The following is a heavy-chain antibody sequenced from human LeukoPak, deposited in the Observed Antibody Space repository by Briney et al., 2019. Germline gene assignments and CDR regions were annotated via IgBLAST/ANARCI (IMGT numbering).Heavy chain of an antibody. CDR2: ISSSSSYI. V-gene: IGHV3-21*01. J-gene: IGHJ4*02. D-gene: IGHD3-22*01. CDR1: GFTFSSYS. CDR3: ARADSSGYYQFDY. Sequence: GSLRLSCAASGFTFSSYSMNWVRQAPGKGLEWVSSISSSSSYIYYADSVKGRFTISRDNAKNSLYLQMNSLRAEDTAVYYCARADSSGYYQFDYWGQGTLVTVSS.